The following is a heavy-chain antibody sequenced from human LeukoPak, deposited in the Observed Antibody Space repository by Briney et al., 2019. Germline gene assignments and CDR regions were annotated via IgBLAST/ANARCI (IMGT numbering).Heavy chain of an antibody. CDR3: AIRKGAVTSEDYFDY. CDR2: INPNSGVT. CDR1: GYTFTVYY. Sequence: SVEVFCKVSGYTFTVYYMHWVRHASAQGLEGMGWINPNSGVTNYAQKFQGRVTMTRDTSISTAYMELSRLRSDDTAVYYCAIRKGAVTSEDYFDYWGQGTLVTVSS. J-gene: IGHJ4*02. V-gene: IGHV1-2*02. D-gene: IGHD4-17*01.